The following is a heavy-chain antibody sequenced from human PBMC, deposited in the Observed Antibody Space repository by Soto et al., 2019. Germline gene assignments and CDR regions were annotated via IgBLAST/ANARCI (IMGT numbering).Heavy chain of an antibody. V-gene: IGHV3-48*01. CDR3: ARENPGAYILTGFDAFDI. Sequence: GGSLRLSCAASGFTFSSYSMNWVRQAPGKGLEWVSYISSSSSTIYYADSVKGRFTISRDNAKNSLYLQMNSLRAEDTAVYYCARENPGAYILTGFDAFDIWGQGTMVTVSS. D-gene: IGHD3-9*01. CDR2: ISSSSSTI. J-gene: IGHJ3*02. CDR1: GFTFSSYS.